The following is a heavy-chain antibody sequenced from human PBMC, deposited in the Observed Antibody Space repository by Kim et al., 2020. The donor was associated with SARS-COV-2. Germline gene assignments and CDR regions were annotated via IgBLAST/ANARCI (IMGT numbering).Heavy chain of an antibody. CDR3: ARGGVSSWLNLLRNFDN. J-gene: IGHJ4*01. CDR1: GGSFSGYY. Sequence: SETLSLTCAVYGGSFSGYYWIWTRQPPGKGLEWIGEINHSGSTKNNPSIKSRATISVDTSKNQFSLKLSSVTAPDTAVYYCARGGVSSWLNLLRNFDNWG. V-gene: IGHV4-34*04. D-gene: IGHD6-13*01. CDR2: INHSGST.